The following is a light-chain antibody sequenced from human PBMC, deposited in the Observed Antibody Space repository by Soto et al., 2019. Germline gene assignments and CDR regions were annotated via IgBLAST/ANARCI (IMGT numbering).Light chain of an antibody. CDR2: AAS. Sequence: QVTESPSSLSASVVGRVSITCRARQNNNSYLNWYQQKPGKAPKLLIYAASSLQSGVPSRFSGSGSGTDFTLTVSSLQPADFATYYCHQSYDIPTFGQGTRLEIK. J-gene: IGKJ5*01. CDR3: HQSYDIPT. V-gene: IGKV1-39*01. CDR1: QNNNSY.